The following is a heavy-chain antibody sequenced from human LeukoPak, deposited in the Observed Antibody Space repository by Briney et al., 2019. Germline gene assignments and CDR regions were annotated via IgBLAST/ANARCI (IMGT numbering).Heavy chain of an antibody. D-gene: IGHD2-15*01. CDR2: IYYSGST. J-gene: IGHJ4*02. Sequence: NPSETLSLTCTVSGGSISSYYWSWTRQPPGKGLEWIGYIYYSGSTNYNPSLKSRVTISVDTSKNQFSLKLSSVTAADTAVYYCARAVCSGGSCYFDYWGQGTLVTVSS. CDR1: GGSISSYY. CDR3: ARAVCSGGSCYFDY. V-gene: IGHV4-59*12.